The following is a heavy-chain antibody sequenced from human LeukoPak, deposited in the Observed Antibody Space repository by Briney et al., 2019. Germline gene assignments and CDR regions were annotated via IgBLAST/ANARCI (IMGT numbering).Heavy chain of an antibody. D-gene: IGHD6-19*01. CDR1: GFTVSSFS. V-gene: IGHV3-21*01. CDR3: ARGASVVAGSDNAFDI. J-gene: IGHJ3*02. Sequence: GGSLRLSCAASGFTVSSFSMNWVRQAPGKGLEWVSSISTSSSYIYYTDSMKGRFTISRDNAKNSQYLQMNSLRAEDTAVYYCARGASVVAGSDNAFDIWGQGTMVTVSS. CDR2: ISTSSSYI.